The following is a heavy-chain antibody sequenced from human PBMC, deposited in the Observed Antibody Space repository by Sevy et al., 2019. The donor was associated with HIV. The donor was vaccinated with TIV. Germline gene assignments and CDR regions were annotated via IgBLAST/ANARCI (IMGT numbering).Heavy chain of an antibody. CDR3: ATGQYYYGSGSYYNEGWFDP. J-gene: IGHJ5*02. V-gene: IGHV1-24*01. CDR2: FDPEDGET. CDR1: GYTLTELS. D-gene: IGHD3-10*01. Sequence: ASVKVSCKVSGYTLTELSMHWVRQAPGKGLEWMGGFDPEDGETIYAQKFQGRVTMTEDTSTDTAYMELSSLRSEDMAVYYCATGQYYYGSGSYYNEGWFDPWGQGTLVTVSS.